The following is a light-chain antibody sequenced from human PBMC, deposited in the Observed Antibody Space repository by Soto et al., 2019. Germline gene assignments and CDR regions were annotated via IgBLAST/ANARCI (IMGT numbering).Light chain of an antibody. CDR1: QGISSY. V-gene: IGKV1-27*01. CDR3: QKYNSAPWT. Sequence: DIQMTQSPSSLSASLGDRVTITCRASQGISSYLAWFQQRPGKVPKLLIYGASTLQSGVPSRFSGSGSGTDFTLTISSLQPEDVATYYCQKYNSAPWTFGQGTKVEIK. J-gene: IGKJ1*01. CDR2: GAS.